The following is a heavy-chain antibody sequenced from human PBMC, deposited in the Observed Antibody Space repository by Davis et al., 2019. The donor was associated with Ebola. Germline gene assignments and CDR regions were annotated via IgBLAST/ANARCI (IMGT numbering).Heavy chain of an antibody. CDR3: AKYGDYWYFDL. Sequence: PGGSLRLSCTASGFTFGDYAMSWVRQAPGKGLEWVANIKQDGSEKYYVDSVKGRFTISRDNAKNSLYLQMNSLRDEDTAVYYCAKYGDYWYFDLWGRGTLVTVSS. D-gene: IGHD4-17*01. J-gene: IGHJ2*01. CDR1: GFTFGDYA. V-gene: IGHV3-7*01. CDR2: IKQDGSEK.